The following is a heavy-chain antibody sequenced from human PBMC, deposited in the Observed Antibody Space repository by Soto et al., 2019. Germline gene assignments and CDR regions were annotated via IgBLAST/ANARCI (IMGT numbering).Heavy chain of an antibody. CDR3: ARGRYGDY. CDR1: GYTFTSYG. Sequence: QVHLVQSGAEGTKPGASVKVSCKASGYTFTSYGITWVRQAPGQGLEWMGWISAHNGNTDYAQKLQGRVIVTSDPSTSTAYMELRSLRSYDTAVYYCARGRYGDYWGQGALVTVSS. CDR2: ISAHNGNT. D-gene: IGHD1-1*01. V-gene: IGHV1-18*01. J-gene: IGHJ4*02.